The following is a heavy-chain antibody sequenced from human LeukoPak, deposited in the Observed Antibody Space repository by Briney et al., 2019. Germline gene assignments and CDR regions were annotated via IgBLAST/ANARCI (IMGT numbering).Heavy chain of an antibody. V-gene: IGHV3-74*01. Sequence: GGSLRLSCAASGFTFSSYWMHWVRQAPGKGLVWVSRINSDGSSTSYAGSVKGRFTISRDNAKNSLYLQMNSLRAEDTAVYYCASTTGWLQLPYWGQGALVTVSS. CDR1: GFTFSSYW. J-gene: IGHJ4*02. CDR3: ASTTGWLQLPY. D-gene: IGHD5-24*01. CDR2: INSDGSST.